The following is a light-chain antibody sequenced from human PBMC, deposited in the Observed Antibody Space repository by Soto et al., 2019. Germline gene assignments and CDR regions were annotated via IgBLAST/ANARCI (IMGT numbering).Light chain of an antibody. Sequence: EIVMTQSPLSLPVTPGEPASISCRSSQSLLHSNGYNFLNWYLQKPGQSPQLLIFLGSNRASGVPDRFSGSGSGTDFTLKISRVEADDVGGYYCMQALQTWTFGQGTKVEIK. CDR1: QSLLHSNGYNF. CDR2: LGS. CDR3: MQALQTWT. V-gene: IGKV2-28*01. J-gene: IGKJ1*01.